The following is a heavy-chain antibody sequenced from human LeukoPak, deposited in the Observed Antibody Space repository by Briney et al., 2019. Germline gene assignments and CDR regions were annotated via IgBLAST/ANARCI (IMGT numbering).Heavy chain of an antibody. J-gene: IGHJ4*02. CDR3: AKPGYCGSTGCSAFDY. V-gene: IGHV3-23*01. Sequence: PGGSLRLSCAASGFTFSTYAMSWVRQAPGKGLEWVSGISGGGGSAYYADSVKGRFTISRDNSKNTLYLQMNSLRAEDTAVYYCAKPGYCGSTGCSAFDYWGQGTLVTVSS. CDR1: GFTFSTYA. D-gene: IGHD2-2*01. CDR2: ISGGGGSA.